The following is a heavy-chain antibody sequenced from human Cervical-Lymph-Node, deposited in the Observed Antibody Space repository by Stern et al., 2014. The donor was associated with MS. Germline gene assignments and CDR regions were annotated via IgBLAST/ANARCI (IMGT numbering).Heavy chain of an antibody. D-gene: IGHD1-1*01. Sequence: EVQLVESGAEVKKPRDSLKISCKGSGYTFSKNWIAWVRQRPGKGLEWMGIIYPDDSDTRYSPSFQGQVTMSADKALTTAYLPRKILKPPTPPIYYCAIPPPRRNSNDPNFGLDVWGQGTTVTVSS. V-gene: IGHV5-51*03. CDR1: GYTFSKNW. CDR3: AIPPPRRNSNDPNFGLDV. CDR2: IYPDDSDT. J-gene: IGHJ6*02.